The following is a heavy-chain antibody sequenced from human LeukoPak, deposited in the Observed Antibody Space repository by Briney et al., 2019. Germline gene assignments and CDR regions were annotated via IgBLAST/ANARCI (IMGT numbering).Heavy chain of an antibody. CDR3: ARDRYSSSWFPVGFDS. V-gene: IGHV4-4*02. CDR2: IYHSGNT. J-gene: IGHJ4*02. D-gene: IGHD6-13*01. Sequence: SGTLSLTCAVSGGSISSSNWWSWVRQSPGKGLEWIGEIYHSGNTNYNPSLKSRVTISVDKSKNQFSLKLSSVTAADTAVYYCARDRYSSSWFPVGFDSWGQGILVTVSS. CDR1: GGSISSSNW.